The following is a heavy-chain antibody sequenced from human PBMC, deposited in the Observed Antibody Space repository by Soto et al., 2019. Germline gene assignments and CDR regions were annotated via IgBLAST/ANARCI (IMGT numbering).Heavy chain of an antibody. D-gene: IGHD4-17*01. V-gene: IGHV3-33*01. CDR1: GFTFSSYG. Sequence: QVQLVESGGGVVQPGRSLRLSYAASGFTFSSYGMHWVRQAPGKGLEWVAVIWYDGSNKYYADSVKGRFTISRDNSKNTLYLQMNSLRAEDTAVYYCARESYGFDYWGQGTLVTVSS. CDR3: ARESYGFDY. J-gene: IGHJ4*02. CDR2: IWYDGSNK.